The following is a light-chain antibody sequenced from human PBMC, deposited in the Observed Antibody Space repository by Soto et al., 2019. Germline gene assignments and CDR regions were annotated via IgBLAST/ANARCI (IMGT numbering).Light chain of an antibody. Sequence: DIQMTQSPSSLSASVGDTVTITCRASQSISSHLNWYQQKPGKAPNLLMYTPSNLQSGVPSMFSGRGSGTDFTLTISSLQPEDFATYDCQQSYSTPISFGQGTRLEIK. CDR3: QQSYSTPIS. CDR1: QSISSH. CDR2: TPS. V-gene: IGKV1-39*01. J-gene: IGKJ5*01.